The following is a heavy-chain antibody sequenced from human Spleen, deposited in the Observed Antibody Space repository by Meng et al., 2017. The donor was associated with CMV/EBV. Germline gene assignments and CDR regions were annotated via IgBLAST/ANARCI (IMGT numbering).Heavy chain of an antibody. CDR2: INPNSGDS. Sequence: ASVKVSCKAPGYTFTGYYMHWVRQAPGQGLECMGWINPNSGDSNYAQKLQDRVTMTKDTSITTAYMELSRLRSDDTAVYYCASGYSYGSLTFDYWGQGTLVTVSS. D-gene: IGHD5-18*01. CDR3: ASGYSYGSLTFDY. V-gene: IGHV1-2*02. CDR1: GYTFTGYY. J-gene: IGHJ4*02.